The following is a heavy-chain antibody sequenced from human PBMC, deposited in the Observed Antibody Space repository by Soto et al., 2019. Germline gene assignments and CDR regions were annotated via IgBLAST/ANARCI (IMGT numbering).Heavy chain of an antibody. CDR3: ARAGGLLLDY. J-gene: IGHJ4*02. CDR1: GFTFSSYG. D-gene: IGHD2-15*01. Sequence: QVQLVESGGGVVQPGRSLRLSCAASGFTFSSYGMHWVRQAPGKGLEWVAVISYDGSNKYYADSVKGRFTISRDNSKNTLYLQMNSLRAEDTAVYYCARAGGLLLDYWGQGNRVTVSS. CDR2: ISYDGSNK. V-gene: IGHV3-30*03.